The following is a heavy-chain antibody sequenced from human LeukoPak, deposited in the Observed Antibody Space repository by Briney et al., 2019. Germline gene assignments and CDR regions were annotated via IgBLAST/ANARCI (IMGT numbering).Heavy chain of an antibody. CDR2: IYISGRT. CDR3: ARGGSGIAVAGTRADFDY. Sequence: SETLSLTCTVSGGSISTHYWSWIRQSAGKGLEWIGRIYISGRTDYNPSLKSRVTISVDTSKNQFSLKLSSVTAADTAVYYCARGGSGIAVAGTRADFDYWGQGTLVTVSS. CDR1: GGSISTHY. D-gene: IGHD6-19*01. J-gene: IGHJ4*02. V-gene: IGHV4-4*07.